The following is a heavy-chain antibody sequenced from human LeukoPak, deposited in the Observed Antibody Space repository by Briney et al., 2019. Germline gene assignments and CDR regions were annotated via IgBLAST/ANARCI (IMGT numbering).Heavy chain of an antibody. CDR3: ARDSSGTNFQH. CDR2: INTYTGEP. D-gene: IGHD3-22*01. Sequence: ASVKVSCKASGYIFKNYPLNWVRQAPGQGLEWMGWINTYTGEPTYAQGFTGRFVFSLDTSVSTAYLQISSLKAEDTAVYYCARDSSGTNFQHWGQGTLVTVSS. J-gene: IGHJ1*01. CDR1: GYIFKNYP. V-gene: IGHV7-4-1*02.